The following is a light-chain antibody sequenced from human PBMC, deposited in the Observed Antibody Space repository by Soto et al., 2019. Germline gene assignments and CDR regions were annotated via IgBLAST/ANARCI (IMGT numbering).Light chain of an antibody. CDR2: RSN. Sequence: QAVVTQPPSASGTPGQRVTISCSGSSSNIGYNNVSWYQQLPGTAPKLLIYRSNQRPSGVPDRFSDSKSGTSASLAISGLRSEDEADYYCVAWYDILSGVLFGGGTKLTVL. V-gene: IGLV1-47*01. J-gene: IGLJ2*01. CDR1: SSNIGYNN. CDR3: VAWYDILSGVL.